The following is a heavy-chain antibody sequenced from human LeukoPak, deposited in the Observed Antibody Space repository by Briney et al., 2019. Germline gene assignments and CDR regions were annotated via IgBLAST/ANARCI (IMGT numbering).Heavy chain of an antibody. Sequence: GESLKISCKGSGYSFTSYWIGWVRQLPGKGLEWMGIIYPGDSDTRYSPSFQGQVTISADKSISTAYLQWSSLKASDTAMYYCARQGLYCSSTSCYALDYFDYWGQGTLVTVSS. CDR2: IYPGDSDT. D-gene: IGHD2-2*01. CDR3: ARQGLYCSSTSCYALDYFDY. V-gene: IGHV5-51*01. J-gene: IGHJ4*02. CDR1: GYSFTSYW.